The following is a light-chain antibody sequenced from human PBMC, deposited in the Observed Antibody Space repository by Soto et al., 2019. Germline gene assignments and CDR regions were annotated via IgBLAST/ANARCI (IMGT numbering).Light chain of an antibody. V-gene: IGLV6-57*02. CDR2: EDN. CDR1: SGSIASGY. J-gene: IGLJ2*01. Sequence: NFMLTQPHSVSESPGKTVTISCTGSSGSIASGYVQWYQQRPGSAPTTLIYEDNRRPAGVPDRFSGSIDSSSNSASLTISGLRPEDEADYYCQSSDGNNMVFGGGTKVTVL. CDR3: QSSDGNNMV.